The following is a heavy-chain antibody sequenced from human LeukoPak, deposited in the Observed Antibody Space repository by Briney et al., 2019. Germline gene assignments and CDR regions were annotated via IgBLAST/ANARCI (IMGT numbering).Heavy chain of an antibody. D-gene: IGHD1-1*01. V-gene: IGHV1-2*02. J-gene: IGHJ4*02. CDR1: GCTFTDDY. CDR3: APTPEAYTSNWNV. Sequence: ASVKVSCKTSGCTFTDDYMHWVRQAPGQGLEFMGWINPDSGFANYAQKFQGRVTMTRDTSISTAYLEVRRLRSDDTAVYYCAPTPEAYTSNWNVWGQGTLVTASS. CDR2: INPDSGFA.